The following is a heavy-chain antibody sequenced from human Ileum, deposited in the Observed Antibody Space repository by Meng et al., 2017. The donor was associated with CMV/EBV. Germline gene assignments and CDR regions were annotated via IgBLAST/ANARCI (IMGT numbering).Heavy chain of an antibody. CDR2: MYFSGIA. J-gene: IGHJ4*02. V-gene: IGHV4-39*07. Sequence: GQGLVTLRPPLALNTPDCGDPISSGSHSWAWFRQPPGKRLEWIGSMYFSGIADYNPSLKSRVIISLHATQKQFSLRLTSVTAADSAVYFCARDLTNKWFYYWGQGTLVTVSS. D-gene: IGHD1-26*01. CDR3: ARDLTNKWFYY. CDR1: GDPISSGSHS.